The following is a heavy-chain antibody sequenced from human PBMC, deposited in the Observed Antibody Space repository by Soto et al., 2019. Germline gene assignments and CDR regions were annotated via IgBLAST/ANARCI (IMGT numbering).Heavy chain of an antibody. D-gene: IGHD3-22*01. CDR2: ISGSGGST. J-gene: IGHJ4*02. Sequence: PGGSLRLSCAASGFTFSSYAMSWVRQAPGKGLEWVSAISGSGGSTYYADSVKGRFTISRDNSKNTLYLQMNSLRAEDTAVYYCAKDTYYYDRSGYYTYDHWGQGTQVTVSS. V-gene: IGHV3-23*01. CDR1: GFTFSSYA. CDR3: AKDTYYYDRSGYYTYDH.